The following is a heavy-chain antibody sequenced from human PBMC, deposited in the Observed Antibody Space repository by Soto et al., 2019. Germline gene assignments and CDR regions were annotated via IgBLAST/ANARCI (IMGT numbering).Heavy chain of an antibody. CDR3: ARGGTPYSMDI. V-gene: IGHV3-48*03. J-gene: IGHJ6*02. Sequence: GSRRLSCAASGFTFSTYDINWVRQAPGKGLEWVSYISSGGSPANDADSVKGRFTISRDNAKNSLSLQTDSLRAEDTAVYYCARGGTPYSMDIWGQGTTVTVSS. CDR2: ISSGGSPA. CDR1: GFTFSTYD. D-gene: IGHD3-16*01.